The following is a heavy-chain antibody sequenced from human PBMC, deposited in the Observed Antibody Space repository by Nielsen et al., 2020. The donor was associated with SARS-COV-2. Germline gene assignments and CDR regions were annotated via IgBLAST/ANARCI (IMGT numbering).Heavy chain of an antibody. V-gene: IGHV3-74*01. CDR3: TNWNDGY. CDR1: GFTFRNSW. D-gene: IGHD1-1*01. Sequence: GESLKISCAASGFTFRNSWMHWVRQAPGKGLVWVSRISPDGDIVNYADSVRGRFTTSRDNAKNTLYLQMNSLRAEDTAVYFCTNWNDGYWGQGTPVTVSS. CDR2: ISPDGDIV. J-gene: IGHJ4*02.